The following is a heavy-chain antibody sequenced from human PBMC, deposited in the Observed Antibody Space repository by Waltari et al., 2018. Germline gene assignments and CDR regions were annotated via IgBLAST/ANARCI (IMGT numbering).Heavy chain of an antibody. CDR2: INPNSGGT. CDR1: GYTFTGYY. D-gene: IGHD6-13*01. Sequence: QVQLVQSGAEVKKPGASVKVSCKASGYTFTGYYMHWVRQAPGQGLEWMGWINPNSGGTNYAQKFQGRGTMTRDTSISTAYMELSRLRSDDTAVYYCARVNSYSSSWYYFDYWGQGTLVTVSS. CDR3: ARVNSYSSSWYYFDY. J-gene: IGHJ4*02. V-gene: IGHV1-2*02.